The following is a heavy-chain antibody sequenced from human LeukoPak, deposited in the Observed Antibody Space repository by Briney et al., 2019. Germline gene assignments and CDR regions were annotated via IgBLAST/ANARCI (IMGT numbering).Heavy chain of an antibody. CDR2: MNPNRGNT. CDR3: ARGGVPAAMGYYYYYMDV. Sequence: ASVKVSCKASGYTFTSYDINWVRQATGQGLEWMGWMNPNRGNTGYAQKFQGRVTITRNTSISTAYMELSSLRSEDTAVYYCARGGVPAAMGYYYYYMDVWGKGTTVTVSS. D-gene: IGHD2-2*01. V-gene: IGHV1-8*03. J-gene: IGHJ6*03. CDR1: GYTFTSYD.